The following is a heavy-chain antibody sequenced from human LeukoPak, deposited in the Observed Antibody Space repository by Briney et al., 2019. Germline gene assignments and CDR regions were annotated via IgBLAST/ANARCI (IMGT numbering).Heavy chain of an antibody. Sequence: SETLSLTCTVSGGSISSGGYYWSWIRQHPGKGLEWIGYIYYSGSTYYNPSLESRVTISVDTSKNQFSLKLSSVTAADTAVYYCARVFNDAFDIWGQGTMVTVSS. J-gene: IGHJ3*02. CDR2: IYYSGST. V-gene: IGHV4-31*03. CDR3: ARVFNDAFDI. CDR1: GGSISSGGYY. D-gene: IGHD2-21*01.